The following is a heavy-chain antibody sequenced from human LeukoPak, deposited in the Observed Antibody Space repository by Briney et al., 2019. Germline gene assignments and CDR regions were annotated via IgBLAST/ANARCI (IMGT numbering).Heavy chain of an antibody. CDR2: ISSSSSTI. D-gene: IGHD3-22*01. CDR3: AKAPYGYDSSGYPPDY. V-gene: IGHV3-48*01. CDR1: GFTFSSYS. J-gene: IGHJ4*02. Sequence: GGSLRLSCAASGFTFSSYSMNWVRQAPGKGLEWVSYISSSSSTIYYADSVKGRFTISRDNSKNTLYLQMNSLRAEDTAVYYCAKAPYGYDSSGYPPDYWGQGTLVTVSS.